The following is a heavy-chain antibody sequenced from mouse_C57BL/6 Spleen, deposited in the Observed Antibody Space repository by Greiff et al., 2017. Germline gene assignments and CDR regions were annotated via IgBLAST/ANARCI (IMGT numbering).Heavy chain of an antibody. CDR3: ARNGAVVDAMDY. CDR1: GYTFTSYW. V-gene: IGHV1-55*01. J-gene: IGHJ4*01. D-gene: IGHD1-1*01. Sequence: QVQLQQPGAELVKPGASVKMSCKASGYTFTSYWINWVKQRPGQGLEWIGDIYPGSGSTNYNEKFKSKATLTVDTSSSTAYMQLSSLTSEDSAVYYCARNGAVVDAMDYWGQGTSVTVSS. CDR2: IYPGSGST.